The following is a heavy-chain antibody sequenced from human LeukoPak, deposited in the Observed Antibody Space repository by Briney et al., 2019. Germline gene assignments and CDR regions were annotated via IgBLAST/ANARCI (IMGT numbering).Heavy chain of an antibody. CDR3: ARVPYVSGTFDY. V-gene: IGHV3-30-3*01. CDR2: ISYDGSGE. Sequence: PGGSLRLSCAASGLIFSSYVIHWARQAPGKGLEWVAVISYDGSGEYYTDSVKGRFTIYRDNSKNTLYLQMNSLRTEDTAVYYCARVPYVSGTFDYWGQGTLVTVSS. CDR1: GLIFSSYV. J-gene: IGHJ4*02. D-gene: IGHD3-10*01.